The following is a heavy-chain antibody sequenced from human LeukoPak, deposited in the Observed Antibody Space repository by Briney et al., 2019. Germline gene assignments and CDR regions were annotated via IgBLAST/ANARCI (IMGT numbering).Heavy chain of an antibody. Sequence: PGGSLRLSCAASGVTVTGNYMSWVRQAPGKGLEWVSVIYSGGTTYYADSVKGRFTISRDNSKNTLYLQMNSLRAEDTAVYYCANHISTTTGALDIWGQGTMVTVSS. D-gene: IGHD7-27*01. CDR1: GVTVTGNY. V-gene: IGHV3-66*01. CDR3: ANHISTTTGALDI. CDR2: IYSGGTT. J-gene: IGHJ3*02.